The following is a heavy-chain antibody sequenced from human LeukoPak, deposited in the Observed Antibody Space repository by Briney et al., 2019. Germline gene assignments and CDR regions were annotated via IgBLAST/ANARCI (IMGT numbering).Heavy chain of an antibody. J-gene: IGHJ4*02. CDR1: GFPFDDYG. CDR2: IRNGGST. CDR3: ALIDY. V-gene: IGHV3-20*04. Sequence: PGGSLRLSCAASGFPFDDYGMNWVRQVPGKGLEWVSGIRNGGSTGYADSVKGRFTISRDNSNNTLYLQMNSLRAEDTAVYYCALIDYWGQGTLVTVSS.